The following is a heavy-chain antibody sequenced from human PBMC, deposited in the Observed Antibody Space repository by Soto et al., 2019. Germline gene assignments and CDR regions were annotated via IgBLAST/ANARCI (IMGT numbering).Heavy chain of an antibody. D-gene: IGHD3-22*01. Sequence: EVQLVESGGGLVQPGGSLRLSCAASGFTFSHYWMHWVRQAPGKGLVWVSRIRSDGSDTTYTGSVKGRFTISRDNAKNTLFLHMNRLRAEHTAVYYCAMVITAGSRTFDYWGQGTLVTVSS. CDR1: GFTFSHYW. CDR3: AMVITAGSRTFDY. CDR2: IRSDGSDT. J-gene: IGHJ4*02. V-gene: IGHV3-74*01.